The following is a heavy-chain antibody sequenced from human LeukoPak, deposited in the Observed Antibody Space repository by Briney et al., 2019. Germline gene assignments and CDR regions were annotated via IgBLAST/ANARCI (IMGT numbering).Heavy chain of an antibody. CDR3: ALGDILAGYDDAFDI. CDR1: GFTFSSYG. Sequence: GRSLRLSCAASGFTFSSYGMQWVRQAPGKGLEWVAFIRYDGSNKYYADSVKGRFTISRDNSKNTLYLQMNSLRAEDTAVYYCALGDILAGYDDAFDIWGQGTMVTVSS. V-gene: IGHV3-30*02. CDR2: IRYDGSNK. D-gene: IGHD3-9*01. J-gene: IGHJ3*02.